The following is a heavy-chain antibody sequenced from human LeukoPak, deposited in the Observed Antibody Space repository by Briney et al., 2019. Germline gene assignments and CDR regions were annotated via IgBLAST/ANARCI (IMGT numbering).Heavy chain of an antibody. Sequence: GGSLRLSCAVSGITLSNYGMSWVRQAPGKGLEWVAGISGSGGRTNYADAVKGRFTISRDNAKNTLFLQMNSLRVEDTAVYFCARRGGSSSRRSPIDYWGPGTTVTVSA. CDR3: ARRGGSSSRRSPIDY. CDR2: ISGSGGRT. J-gene: IGHJ4*03. D-gene: IGHD6-6*01. CDR1: GITLSNYG. V-gene: IGHV3-23*01.